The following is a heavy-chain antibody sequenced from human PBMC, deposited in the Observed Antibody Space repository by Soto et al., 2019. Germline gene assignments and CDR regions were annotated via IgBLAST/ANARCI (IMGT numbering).Heavy chain of an antibody. V-gene: IGHV4-39*02. CDR1: GGSISSRSYY. CDR2: IYHSGST. Sequence: SETLSLTCTVSGGSISSRSYYWGWIRQPPGKGLEWIGSIYHSGSTYYNPSLKSRVTISVDTSKNQFSLKLSSVTAADTAVYYCAKDHHHPDIVLMVYATALDYWGQGTLVTVSS. J-gene: IGHJ4*02. D-gene: IGHD2-8*01. CDR3: AKDHHHPDIVLMVYATALDY.